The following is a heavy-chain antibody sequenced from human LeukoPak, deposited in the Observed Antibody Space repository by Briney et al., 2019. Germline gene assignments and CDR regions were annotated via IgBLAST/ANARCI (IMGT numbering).Heavy chain of an antibody. Sequence: SETLSLTCAVYGGSFSGYYWSWIRQPPGKGLEWIGEINHSGSTNYNPSLKSRVTISVDTSKNQFSLKLSSVTAVDTAVYYCARFRRDSSSSLYYYYYMDVWGKGTTVTVSS. CDR2: INHSGST. CDR1: GGSFSGYY. V-gene: IGHV4-34*01. CDR3: ARFRRDSSSSLYYYYYMDV. D-gene: IGHD6-6*01. J-gene: IGHJ6*03.